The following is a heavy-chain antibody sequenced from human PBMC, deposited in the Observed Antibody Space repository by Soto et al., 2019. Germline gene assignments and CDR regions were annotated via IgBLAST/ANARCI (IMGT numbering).Heavy chain of an antibody. CDR2: ISAYNGNT. J-gene: IGHJ4*02. Sequence: QVHLVQSGAEVKKPGASVKVSCTASGYTFTNFGISWVRQAPGQGLEWMGWISAYNGNTNYAQKFQGSVTMATVTSTSTASMALRSLRSDDRAVFYCARGGTAIDYWGQGTLVTVSS. D-gene: IGHD2-21*02. CDR3: ARGGTAIDY. CDR1: GYTFTNFG. V-gene: IGHV1-18*01.